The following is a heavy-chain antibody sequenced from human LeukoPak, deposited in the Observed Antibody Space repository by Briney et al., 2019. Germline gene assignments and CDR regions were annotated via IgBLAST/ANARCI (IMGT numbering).Heavy chain of an antibody. CDR3: ARWGDHFDALDT. V-gene: IGHV3-30*04. CDR2: IAYDGSSK. CDR1: GFTFITYA. J-gene: IGHJ3*02. Sequence: PGGSLRLSCAASGFTFITYALHRVRQAPGKGLEWVSVIAYDGSSKYYADSVKGRFTISRDNSKNTLYLQMNSLRVEDTAVYYCARWGDHFDALDTWGQGTMVTVSS. D-gene: IGHD3-16*01.